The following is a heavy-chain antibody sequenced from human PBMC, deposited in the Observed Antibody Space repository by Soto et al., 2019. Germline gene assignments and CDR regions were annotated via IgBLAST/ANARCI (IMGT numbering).Heavy chain of an antibody. Sequence: ASVKVSCKASGYTFSSYDINWVRQATGQGPEWLGWMNPDTGNTGYAQRFQGRVTLTRDTSINTAYMELSGLRPEDTAVYYCARGTRFSGTSFDYWGQGTLVTVSS. CDR2: MNPDTGNT. CDR1: GYTFSSYD. D-gene: IGHD2-8*01. V-gene: IGHV1-8*01. CDR3: ARGTRFSGTSFDY. J-gene: IGHJ4*02.